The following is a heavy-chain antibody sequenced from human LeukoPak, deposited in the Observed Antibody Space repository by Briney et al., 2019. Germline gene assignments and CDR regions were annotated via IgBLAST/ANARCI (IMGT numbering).Heavy chain of an antibody. V-gene: IGHV3-7*01. J-gene: IGHJ5*02. D-gene: IGHD6-19*01. Sequence: PGGSLRLSCAASGFMFSKYWMSWVRQAPGKGLEWVTNINQDGSEKYYVDSVKGRFTISRDNAKNSLYLQMNGLRAEDTAVYYCVRDASSTQSSGSWFDPWGQGTLVTVSS. CDR2: INQDGSEK. CDR3: VRDASSTQSSGSWFDP. CDR1: GFMFSKYW.